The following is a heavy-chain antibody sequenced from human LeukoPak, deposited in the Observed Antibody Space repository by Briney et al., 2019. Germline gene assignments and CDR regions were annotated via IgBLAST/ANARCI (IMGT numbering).Heavy chain of an antibody. V-gene: IGHV3-23*01. J-gene: IGHJ4*02. D-gene: IGHD6-19*01. Sequence: GGSLRLSCAASGFTFSSYAMSWVGQPPGKGLEGVSAISGSGGSTYYADSVKGRFTISRDNSKNTLYLQMNSLRAEDTAVYYCAKDQGIAVAGFDYWGQGTLVTVSS. CDR2: ISGSGGST. CDR1: GFTFSSYA. CDR3: AKDQGIAVAGFDY.